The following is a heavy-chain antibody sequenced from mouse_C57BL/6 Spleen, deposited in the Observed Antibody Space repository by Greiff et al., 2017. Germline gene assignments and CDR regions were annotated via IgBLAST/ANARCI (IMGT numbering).Heavy chain of an antibody. CDR1: GFSLTSYG. Sequence: QVQLQQSGPGLVQPSQSLSITCTVSGFSLTSYGVHWVRQSPGKGLEWLRVIWSGGSTDYNAAFISRLSISKDNSKSQVFFKMNSLQADDTAIYYCARNWAYYFDYWGQGTTRTVSS. J-gene: IGHJ2*01. D-gene: IGHD3-1*01. V-gene: IGHV2-2*01. CDR2: IWSGGST. CDR3: ARNWAYYFDY.